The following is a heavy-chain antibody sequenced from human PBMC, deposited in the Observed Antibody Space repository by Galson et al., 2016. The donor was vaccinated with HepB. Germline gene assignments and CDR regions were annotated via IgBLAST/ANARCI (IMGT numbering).Heavy chain of an antibody. D-gene: IGHD4-17*01. J-gene: IGHJ4*02. CDR2: ISTKNGDT. CDR1: GYMFTSYG. Sequence: SVKVSCKGSGYMFTSYGISWVRQAPGQGLEWMGWISTKNGDTNYLQRLQGRLTVTTDTSTNSVYMELRSLRYDDTAIYYCARDAQSDGEYVADYWGQGTLVTVPS. CDR3: ARDAQSDGEYVADY. V-gene: IGHV1-18*04.